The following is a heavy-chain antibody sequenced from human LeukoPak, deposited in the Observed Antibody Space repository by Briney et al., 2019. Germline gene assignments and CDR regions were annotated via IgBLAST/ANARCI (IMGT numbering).Heavy chain of an antibody. CDR1: GFTFSSYA. V-gene: IGHV3-23*01. Sequence: PGGSLRLSCAASGFTFSSYAMSWVRQAPGKGLEWVSAISGSGGSTYYADSVKGRFTISRDNSKNTLYLQMNSLRAEDTAVHYCAKDRTVGAAPLGPIDYWGQGALVTVSS. CDR3: AKDRTVGAAPLGPIDY. CDR2: ISGSGGST. J-gene: IGHJ4*02. D-gene: IGHD4-11*01.